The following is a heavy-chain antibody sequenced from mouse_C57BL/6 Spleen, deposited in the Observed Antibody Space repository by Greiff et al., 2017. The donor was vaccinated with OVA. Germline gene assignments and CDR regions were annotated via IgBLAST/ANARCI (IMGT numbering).Heavy chain of an antibody. Sequence: QVQLQQSGTELVKPGASVKLSCKASGYTFTSYWMHWVKQRPGQGLEWIGNINPSNGGTNYNEKFKSKATLTVDKSSSTAYMQLSSLTSEDSAVYYCAREWLRREGIDYWGQGTTLTVSS. CDR1: GYTFTSYW. CDR2: INPSNGGT. V-gene: IGHV1-53*01. CDR3: AREWLRREGIDY. J-gene: IGHJ2*01. D-gene: IGHD2-2*01.